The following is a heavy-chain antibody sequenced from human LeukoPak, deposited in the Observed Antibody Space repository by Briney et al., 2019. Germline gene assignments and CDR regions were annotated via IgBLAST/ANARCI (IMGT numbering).Heavy chain of an antibody. J-gene: IGHJ3*02. V-gene: IGHV1-18*01. CDR3: ARGVVVAARGDAFDI. CDR1: GYTFTSYG. D-gene: IGHD2-15*01. CDR2: ISAYNGNT. Sequence: GASVKVSCKASGYTFTSYGISWVRQAPGQGLEWMGWISAYNGNTNYAQKLQGRVSMTTDTSTSTAYMELRSLRSDDTAVYYCARGVVVAARGDAFDIWGQGTMVTVSS.